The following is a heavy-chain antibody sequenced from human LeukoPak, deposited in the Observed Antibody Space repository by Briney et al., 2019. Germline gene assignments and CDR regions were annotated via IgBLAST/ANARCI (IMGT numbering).Heavy chain of an antibody. V-gene: IGHV3-48*01. CDR1: GFTFSSYR. CDR2: ISSSSSTI. D-gene: IGHD1-7*01. J-gene: IGHJ4*02. CDR3: ARSSRELGGYAPWELMPPFDY. Sequence: GGPLRLSCAPCGFTFSSYRVKGVRQAPGKGGEWVSYISSSSSTIYYADSVKGRLTISRDNAKNSLYLQMNSLRAEDPAVYYCARSSRELGGYAPWELMPPFDYWGQGTLVTVSS.